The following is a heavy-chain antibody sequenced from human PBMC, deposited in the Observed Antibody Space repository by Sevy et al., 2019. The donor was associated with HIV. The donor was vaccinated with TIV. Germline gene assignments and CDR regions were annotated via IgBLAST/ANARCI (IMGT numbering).Heavy chain of an antibody. J-gene: IGHJ6*02. CDR2: IRNKTYGETR. CDR3: TRAMYYYDSGSYYGMDV. CDR1: GFNFGDYI. Sequence: GGSLRLSCRGSGFNFGDYIMSWFRQAPGKGLDWVGFIRNKTYGETREYAASLKGRVTISRDDSKGIAYLQMNSLKTEDTARYYCTRAMYYYDSGSYYGMDVWGQGTTVTVSS. V-gene: IGHV3-49*03. D-gene: IGHD3-10*01.